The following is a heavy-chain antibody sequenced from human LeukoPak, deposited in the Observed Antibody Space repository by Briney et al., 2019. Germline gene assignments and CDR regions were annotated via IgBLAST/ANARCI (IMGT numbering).Heavy chain of an antibody. CDR2: TNPKSGGT. CDR1: GYTFTDYF. D-gene: IGHD3-22*01. J-gene: IGHJ4*02. Sequence: ASVKVSCKASGYTFTDYFIHWVRQAPGQGPEWMGWTNPKSGGTHYAQRFQGRVTMTRDTSISTAYMELKRLTSDDTAVYYCVKETGRRYFYDSSGHLDYWGQGTLVIVSS. V-gene: IGHV1-2*02. CDR3: VKETGRRYFYDSSGHLDY.